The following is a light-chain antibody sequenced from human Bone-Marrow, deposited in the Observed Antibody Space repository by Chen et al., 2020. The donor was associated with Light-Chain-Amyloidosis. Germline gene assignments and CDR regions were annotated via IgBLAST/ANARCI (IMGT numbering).Light chain of an antibody. Sequence: SYVLTQPSSVSVAPGQTATIACGGNNIGSTSVHWYQQTPGQAPLLVVYDDSERPSGIPERLSGSDSGNTATLTISRVEAGDEADYYCQVWDRGSDHPVFGGGTELTVL. J-gene: IGLJ3*02. CDR2: DDS. CDR1: NIGSTS. V-gene: IGLV3-21*02. CDR3: QVWDRGSDHPV.